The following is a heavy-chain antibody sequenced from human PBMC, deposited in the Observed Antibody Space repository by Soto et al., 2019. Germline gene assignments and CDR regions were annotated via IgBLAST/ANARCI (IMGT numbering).Heavy chain of an antibody. J-gene: IGHJ5*02. CDR3: ASADCSGGSCYLPDP. V-gene: IGHV4-31*03. CDR1: GGSISSGGYY. Sequence: SETLSLTCTVSGGSISSGGYYWSWIRQHPGKGLEWIGYIYYSGSTYYNPSLKSRVTISVDASKNQFSLKLSSVTAADTAVYYCASADCSGGSCYLPDPWGQGTLVTVSS. CDR2: IYYSGST. D-gene: IGHD2-15*01.